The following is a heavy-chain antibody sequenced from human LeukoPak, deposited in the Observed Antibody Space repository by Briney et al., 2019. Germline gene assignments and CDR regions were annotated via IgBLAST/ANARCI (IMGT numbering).Heavy chain of an antibody. Sequence: PSETLSLTCAVYGGSFSGYYWSWIRQPPGKGLEWIGEINHSGSTNYNPSLKSRVTISVDTSKNQFSLKLSSVTAADTAVYYCARGVTGGAFDIWGQGTMVTVSS. V-gene: IGHV4-34*01. J-gene: IGHJ3*02. CDR2: INHSGST. CDR3: ARGVTGGAFDI. D-gene: IGHD2-21*02. CDR1: GGSFSGYY.